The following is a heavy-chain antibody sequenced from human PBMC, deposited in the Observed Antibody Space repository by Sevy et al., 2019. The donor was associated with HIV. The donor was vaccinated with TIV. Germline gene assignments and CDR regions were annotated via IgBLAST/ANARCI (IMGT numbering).Heavy chain of an antibody. J-gene: IGHJ3*02. CDR1: GFTFSSYD. D-gene: IGHD5-12*01. CDR3: ARAASVWLRGAFDI. V-gene: IGHV3-13*01. CDR2: IGTAGDT. Sequence: GGSLRLSCAASGFTFSSYDMHWGRQATGKGLEWVSAIGTAGDTYYPGTVKGRFTISRENAKNSLYLQMNSLRAGDTAVYYCARAASVWLRGAFDIWGQGTMVTVSS.